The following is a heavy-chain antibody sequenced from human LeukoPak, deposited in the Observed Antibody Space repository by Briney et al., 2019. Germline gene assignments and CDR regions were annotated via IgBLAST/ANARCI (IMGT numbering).Heavy chain of an antibody. J-gene: IGHJ4*02. Sequence: GSLRLSCAASGFTFSSYAMHWVRQAPGKGLEWVAVISYDGSNKYYADSVKGRFTISRDNSKNTLYLQMNSLRAEDTAVYYCARDYPSSAGFDYWGRGTLVTVSS. CDR2: ISYDGSNK. D-gene: IGHD3-10*01. CDR1: GFTFSSYA. CDR3: ARDYPSSAGFDY. V-gene: IGHV3-30*04.